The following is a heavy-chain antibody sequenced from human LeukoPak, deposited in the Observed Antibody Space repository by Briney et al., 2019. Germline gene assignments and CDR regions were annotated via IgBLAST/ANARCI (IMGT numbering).Heavy chain of an antibody. CDR2: ISYDGSNK. V-gene: IGHV3-30*18. CDR1: GFTFSSYG. Sequence: PGRSLRLSCAASGFTFSSYGMHWVRQAPGKGVEWVAVISYDGSNKYYADSVKGRFTISRDNSKNMLYLQMNSLRAEDTAVYYCAKDRSRDYYGDEFDFWGQGTLVTVSS. J-gene: IGHJ4*02. CDR3: AKDRSRDYYGDEFDF. D-gene: IGHD4-17*01.